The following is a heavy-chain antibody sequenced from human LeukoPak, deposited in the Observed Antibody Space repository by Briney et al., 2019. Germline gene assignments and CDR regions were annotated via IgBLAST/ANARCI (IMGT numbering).Heavy chain of an antibody. CDR3: ARVSHSGYYYGMDV. CDR1: GGSISSDGYY. Sequence: SETLSLTCSVSGGSISSDGYYWSWIRQHPGKGLEWIGYIYHSGSTYYNPSLKSRVSTSIDTSKNQFSLNLSSVTAADTAVYYCARVSHSGYYYGMDVWGQGTLVTVSS. V-gene: IGHV4-31*03. CDR2: IYHSGST. D-gene: IGHD1-26*01. J-gene: IGHJ6*02.